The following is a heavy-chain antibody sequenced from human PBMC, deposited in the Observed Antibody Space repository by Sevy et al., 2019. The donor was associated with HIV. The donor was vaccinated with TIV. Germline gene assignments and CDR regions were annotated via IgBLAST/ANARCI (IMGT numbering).Heavy chain of an antibody. CDR2: ISDDGSKT. J-gene: IGHJ4*02. CDR1: GFAFSSYE. CDR3: ARGRVTSHYFDY. Sequence: GGSLRLSCEDSGFAFSSYEMMWVRQAPGKGLEWVAVISDDGSKTYYADSVNGRFTISRDNSKNTLYLQMNSLRADDTAVYYCARGRVTSHYFDYWGQGTLVTVSS. V-gene: IGHV3-30*04. D-gene: IGHD2-21*02.